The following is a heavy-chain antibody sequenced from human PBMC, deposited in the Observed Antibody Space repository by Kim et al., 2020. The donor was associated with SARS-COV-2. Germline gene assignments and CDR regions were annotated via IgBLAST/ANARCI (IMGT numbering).Heavy chain of an antibody. D-gene: IGHD3-16*01. J-gene: IGHJ3*02. V-gene: IGHV4-39*01. CDR1: GGSISSSSYY. CDR2: IYYSGST. Sequence: SETLSLTCTVSGGSISSSSYYWGWIRQPPGKGLEWIGSIYYSGSTYYNPSLKSRVTISVDTSKNQFSLKLSSVTAADTAVYYCARRGVTYYDYVWGPAGAFDIWGQGTMVTVSS. CDR3: ARRGVTYYDYVWGPAGAFDI.